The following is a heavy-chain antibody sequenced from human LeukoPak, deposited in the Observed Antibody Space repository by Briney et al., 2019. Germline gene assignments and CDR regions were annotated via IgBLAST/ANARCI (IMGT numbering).Heavy chain of an antibody. V-gene: IGHV3-30*18. CDR1: GFTFSSYA. CDR2: ISYDGSNK. J-gene: IGHJ6*02. Sequence: GGSLRLSCAASGFTFSSYAMSWVRQAPGKGLEWVAVISYDGSNKYYADSVKGRFTISRDNSKNTLYLQMNSLRAEDTAVYYCAKDKGWLRFYYYYGMDVWGQGTTVTVSS. D-gene: IGHD5-12*01. CDR3: AKDKGWLRFYYYYGMDV.